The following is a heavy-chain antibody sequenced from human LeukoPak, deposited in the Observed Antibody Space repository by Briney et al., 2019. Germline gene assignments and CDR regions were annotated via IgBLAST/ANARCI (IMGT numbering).Heavy chain of an antibody. CDR3: ARGHYDILTGNYKWTPDY. V-gene: IGHV3-21*06. J-gene: IGHJ4*02. D-gene: IGHD3-9*01. CDR2: IHSGGSDI. Sequence: GGSLRLSCAASGFTFNTYKMNWVRQAPGRGLEWVSSIHSGGSDIYYADSVKGRFTVSRDNAKNSLFLQMNSLIAEDTALYYCARGHYDILTGNYKWTPDYWGQGTLVTVSS. CDR1: GFTFNTYK.